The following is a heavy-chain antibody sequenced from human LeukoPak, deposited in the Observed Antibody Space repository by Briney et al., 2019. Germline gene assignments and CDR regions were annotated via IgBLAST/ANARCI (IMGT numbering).Heavy chain of an antibody. Sequence: SETLSLTCTVSGGSISSGSYYWSWIRQPAGKGLECIGRIYTSGSTEYNPSLKSRVSMSLDTSKNQLSLKLSSVTAADTAVYYCARGGGATTHFDYRGQGTLVTVST. D-gene: IGHD1-26*01. CDR2: IYTSGST. V-gene: IGHV4-61*02. CDR1: GGSISSGSYY. J-gene: IGHJ4*02. CDR3: ARGGGATTHFDY.